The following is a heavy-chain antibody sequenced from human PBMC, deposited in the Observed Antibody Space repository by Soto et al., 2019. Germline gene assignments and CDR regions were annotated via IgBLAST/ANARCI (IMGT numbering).Heavy chain of an antibody. V-gene: IGHV4-34*01. J-gene: IGHJ6*02. CDR1: GGSFSGYY. D-gene: IGHD2-8*02. CDR3: ARTRGLRHHYYYGMDV. Sequence: EPLSLTCAVSGGSFSGYYWSWIRQPPGKGLEWIGEINHSGSTNYNPSLKSRVTISVDTSKNQFSLKLSSVTAADTAVYYCARTRGLRHHYYYGMDVWGQGTTVTVSS. CDR2: INHSGST.